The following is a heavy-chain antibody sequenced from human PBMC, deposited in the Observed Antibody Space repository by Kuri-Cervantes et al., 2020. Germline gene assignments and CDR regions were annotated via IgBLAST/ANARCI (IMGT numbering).Heavy chain of an antibody. Sequence: GSLRLSCTVSGGSISGSSYYWSWIRQPPGKGLEWIGEINHSGSTNYNPSLKSRVTISVDTSKNQFSLKLSSVTAADTAVYYCARDGWGLPLENAFDIWGQGTMVTVSS. J-gene: IGHJ3*02. D-gene: IGHD2-21*01. CDR1: GGSISGSSYY. CDR2: INHSGST. V-gene: IGHV4-39*07. CDR3: ARDGWGLPLENAFDI.